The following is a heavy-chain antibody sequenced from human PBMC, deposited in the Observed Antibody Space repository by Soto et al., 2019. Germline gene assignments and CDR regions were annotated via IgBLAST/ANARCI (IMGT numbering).Heavy chain of an antibody. Sequence: VSVKVSCKASGYTFTGYYMHWVRQAPGQGLEWMGWINPNSGGTNYAQKFQGRVTMTRDTSISTAYMELSRLRSDDTAVYYCASDYSNYYGSSSLDYWGQGTLVTVSS. J-gene: IGHJ4*02. CDR2: INPNSGGT. CDR3: ASDYSNYYGSSSLDY. D-gene: IGHD4-4*01. CDR1: GYTFTGYY. V-gene: IGHV1-2*02.